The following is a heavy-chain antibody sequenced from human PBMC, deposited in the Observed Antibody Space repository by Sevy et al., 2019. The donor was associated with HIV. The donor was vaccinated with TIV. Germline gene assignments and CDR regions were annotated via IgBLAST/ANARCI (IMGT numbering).Heavy chain of an antibody. Sequence: GGSLRLSCAASGFTFSSYGMHWVRQAPGKGLEWVAVISYDGSNKYYADSVKDRFTISRDNSKNTLYLQMNSLRAEDTAVYYCAKGQRWFGELPGLAFDIWGQGTMVTVSS. CDR2: ISYDGSNK. CDR3: AKGQRWFGELPGLAFDI. CDR1: GFTFSSYG. D-gene: IGHD3-10*01. J-gene: IGHJ3*02. V-gene: IGHV3-30*18.